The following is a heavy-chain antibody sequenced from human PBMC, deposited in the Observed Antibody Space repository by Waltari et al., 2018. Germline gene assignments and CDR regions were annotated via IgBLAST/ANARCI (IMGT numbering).Heavy chain of an antibody. V-gene: IGHV4-39*01. J-gene: IGHJ4*02. Sequence: QLQLQESGPGLVKPSETLSLTCTVSGGSISSSSYDWGWIRQPPGKGLGGVGSIYYSGSTYYNPSLKSRVTISVDTSKNQFSLKLSSVTAADTAVYYCARLGRGLNYYDSSGYYDPPYYFDYWGQGTLVTVSS. CDR3: ARLGRGLNYYDSSGYYDPPYYFDY. D-gene: IGHD3-22*01. CDR1: GGSISSSSYD. CDR2: IYYSGST.